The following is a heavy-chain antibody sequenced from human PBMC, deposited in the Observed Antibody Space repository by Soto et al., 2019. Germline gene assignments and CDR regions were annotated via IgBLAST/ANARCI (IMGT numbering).Heavy chain of an antibody. J-gene: IGHJ5*02. CDR2: IYSGGST. D-gene: IGHD6-13*01. CDR3: ARVIAAAGLAHWFDP. V-gene: IGHV3-66*01. CDR1: GFTVSSNY. Sequence: GGSLRLSCAASGFTVSSNYMSWVRQAPGKGLEWVSVIYSGGSTYYADSVKGRFTISRDNSKNTLYLQMNSLRAEDTAVYYCARVIAAAGLAHWFDPWGQGTLVTVSS.